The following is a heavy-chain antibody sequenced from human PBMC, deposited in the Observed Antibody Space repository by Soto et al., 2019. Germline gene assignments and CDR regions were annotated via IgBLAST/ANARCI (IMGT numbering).Heavy chain of an antibody. CDR1: GGTFSSYT. J-gene: IGHJ6*02. CDR2: IIPILGIA. CDR3: ARSRDGMDV. Sequence: QVQLVQSGAEVKKPGSSVKVSCKASGGTFSSYTISWVRQAPGQGLEWMGRIIPILGIANYAQKFQGRVTITADKPTSTAYMELSGLRSEDTAVYDCARSRDGMDVWGQGTTVTVSS. V-gene: IGHV1-69*02.